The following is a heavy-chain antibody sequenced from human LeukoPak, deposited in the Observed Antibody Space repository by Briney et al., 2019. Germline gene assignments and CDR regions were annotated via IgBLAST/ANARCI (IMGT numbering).Heavy chain of an antibody. V-gene: IGHV3-33*01. CDR1: GFTFSSYG. J-gene: IGHJ3*02. CDR2: IWYDGSNK. Sequence: GSLRLSCAASGFTFSSYGMHWVRQAPGKGLEWVAVIWYDGSNKYYADSVKGRFTISRDNSKNTLYLQMNSLRAEDTAVYYCARLWELEGAFDIWGQGTMVTVSS. D-gene: IGHD1-26*01. CDR3: ARLWELEGAFDI.